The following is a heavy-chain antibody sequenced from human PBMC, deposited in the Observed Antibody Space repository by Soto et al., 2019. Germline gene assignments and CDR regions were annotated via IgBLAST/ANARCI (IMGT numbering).Heavy chain of an antibody. V-gene: IGHV3-48*01. J-gene: IGHJ5*02. CDR2: ISSSSSTI. Sequence: EVQLVECGGGLVQPGGSLRRSCAASGFTFGSYSMNWVRQAPGKGLEWVSYISSSSSTIYYADSVKGRFTISRDNAKNSLYLQMNSLRAEDTAVYYCARHPERIAEIGWFDPWVQGTLVTVSS. CDR1: GFTFGSYS. CDR3: ARHPERIAEIGWFDP. D-gene: IGHD6-13*01.